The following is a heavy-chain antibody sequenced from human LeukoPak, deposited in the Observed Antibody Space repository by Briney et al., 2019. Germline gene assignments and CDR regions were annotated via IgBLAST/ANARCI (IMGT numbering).Heavy chain of an antibody. CDR3: VKGGAQYGDWDY. J-gene: IGHJ4*02. Sequence: GGSLRLSCAASGFTFRSYWMHWVRQAPGKGLVLVSFINPAGSSATYADSVKGRFTISRDNAKNTLFLQMNSLRAEDTAVYYCVKGGAQYGDWDYWGQGTLVTVSS. CDR1: GFTFRSYW. D-gene: IGHD4-17*01. CDR2: INPAGSSA. V-gene: IGHV3-74*01.